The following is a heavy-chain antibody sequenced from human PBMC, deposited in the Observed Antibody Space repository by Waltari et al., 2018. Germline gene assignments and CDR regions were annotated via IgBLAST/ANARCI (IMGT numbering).Heavy chain of an antibody. D-gene: IGHD2-21*01. CDR3: RVCGADCSQRGVDY. CDR2: MRSEGPT. CDR1: GFTVSSNY. J-gene: IGHJ4*02. Sequence: EVQVVESGGGLIQPGGSLTLYCAASGFTVSSNYMSWVSHAPGKGLCCVPYMRSEGPTYNADALKASFTTSRDNSKNTQDLPRNTLRAEDTAGYYCRVCGADCSQRGVDYWGQGTLVTVS. V-gene: IGHV3-53*01.